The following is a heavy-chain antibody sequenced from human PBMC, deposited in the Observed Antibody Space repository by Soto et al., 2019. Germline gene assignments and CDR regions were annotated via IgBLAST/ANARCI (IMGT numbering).Heavy chain of an antibody. J-gene: IGHJ5*02. CDR1: GGSISSGGYY. CDR2: IYYSGST. Sequence: PSETLSLTCTVSGGSISSGGYYWSWIRQHPGKGLEWIGYIYYSGSTYYNPSLKSRVTISVDTSKNQFSLKLSSVTAADTAVYYCARSNYYGSGSYYNWFDPWGQGTLVTVS. D-gene: IGHD3-10*01. V-gene: IGHV4-31*03. CDR3: ARSNYYGSGSYYNWFDP.